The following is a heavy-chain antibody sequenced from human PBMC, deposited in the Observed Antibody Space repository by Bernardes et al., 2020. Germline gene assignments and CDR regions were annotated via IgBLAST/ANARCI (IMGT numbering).Heavy chain of an antibody. CDR1: GFTFSSYA. V-gene: IGHV3-30-3*01. Sequence: VGSLRLSCAASGFTFSSYAMHWVRQAPGKGLEWVAVISYDGSNKYYADSVKGRFTISRDNSKNTLYLQMNSLRAEDTAVYYCARALPELGPLDYWGQGTLVTVSS. CDR3: ARALPELGPLDY. J-gene: IGHJ4*02. CDR2: ISYDGSNK. D-gene: IGHD7-27*01.